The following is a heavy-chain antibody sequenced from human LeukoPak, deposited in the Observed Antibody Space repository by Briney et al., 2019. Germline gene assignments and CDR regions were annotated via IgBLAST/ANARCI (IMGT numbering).Heavy chain of an antibody. CDR1: GYSISSGYY. V-gene: IGHV4-38-2*01. D-gene: IGHD5-12*01. J-gene: IGHJ4*02. CDR3: ARAGYSGYDTPLEYDY. CDR2: IYHSGST. Sequence: SGTLSLTCAVSGYSISSGYYWGWIRQPPGKGLEWIGSIYHSGSTYYNPSLKSRVTISVDTSKNQFSLKLSSVTAADTAVYYCARAGYSGYDTPLEYDYWGQGTLDTVSS.